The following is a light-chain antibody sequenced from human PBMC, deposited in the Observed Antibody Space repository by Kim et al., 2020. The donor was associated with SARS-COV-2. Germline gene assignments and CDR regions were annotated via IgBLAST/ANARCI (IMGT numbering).Light chain of an antibody. CDR3: QQYDSWPLT. J-gene: IGKJ1*01. V-gene: IGKV3-15*01. CDR1: QGVSSY. CDR2: GAS. Sequence: EIVLTQSPATLSLSPGERATLSCRASQGVSSYLAWYQQKPGQTPRLLIYGASTRAAGIPVSCSGSGSGTEFTLTISSLQSEDFAVYYCQQYDSWPLTFGQGTKVDIK.